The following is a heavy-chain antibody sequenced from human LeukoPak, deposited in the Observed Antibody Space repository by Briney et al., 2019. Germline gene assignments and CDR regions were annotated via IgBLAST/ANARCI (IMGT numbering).Heavy chain of an antibody. CDR2: ISSSGSTI. Sequence: GGSLRLSCAASGFTFSDYYMSWTRQAPGKGLEWVSYISSSGSTIYYADSVKGRFTISRDNARNSLYLQMNSLRAEDTAVYYCTRDLSATARAYDYWGQGTLVTVSS. J-gene: IGHJ4*02. D-gene: IGHD1-26*01. V-gene: IGHV3-11*04. CDR1: GFTFSDYY. CDR3: TRDLSATARAYDY.